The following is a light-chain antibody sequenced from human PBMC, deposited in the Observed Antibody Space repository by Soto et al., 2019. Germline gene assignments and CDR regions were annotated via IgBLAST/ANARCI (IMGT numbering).Light chain of an antibody. CDR1: QSVIGTY. Sequence: EIVLTQSPGTLSLSPGERATLSCRASQSVIGTYLAWHQQRPGQAPRLLIYGASSRATGIPDRFSGSGSGTDFTLTISRLEPEDFAVYYCQQYGSAPWTFGQGTKVEVK. J-gene: IGKJ1*01. V-gene: IGKV3-20*01. CDR2: GAS. CDR3: QQYGSAPWT.